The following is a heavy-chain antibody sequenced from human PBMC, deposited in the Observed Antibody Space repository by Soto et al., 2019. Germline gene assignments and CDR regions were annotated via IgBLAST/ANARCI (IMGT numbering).Heavy chain of an antibody. CDR3: TTDPPYSSSLFDY. D-gene: IGHD6-6*01. CDR2: IKSKTDGGTT. J-gene: IGHJ4*02. Sequence: GGSLRLSCAASGFTFSNAWMNWVRQAPGKGLEWVGRIKSKTDGGTTDYAAPVKGRFTISRDDSKNTLYLQMNSLKTEDTAVYYCTTDPPYSSSLFDYWGQGTLVTVSS. V-gene: IGHV3-15*07. CDR1: GFTFSNAW.